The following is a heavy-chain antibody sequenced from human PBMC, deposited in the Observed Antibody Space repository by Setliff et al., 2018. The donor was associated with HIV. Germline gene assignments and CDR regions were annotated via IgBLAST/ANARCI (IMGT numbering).Heavy chain of an antibody. J-gene: IGHJ4*02. CDR3: ARGLGHYGSGSSLPLGY. CDR2: IYTSGST. CDR1: GGSISSGSYY. D-gene: IGHD3-10*01. Sequence: SETLSLTCTVSGGSISSGSYYWSWIRQPAGKGLEWIGRIYTSGSTNYNPSLNSRVLISVDTSKNQFSLKMLSVTAADTAVYYCARGLGHYGSGSSLPLGYWGQGTLVTVSS. V-gene: IGHV4-61*02.